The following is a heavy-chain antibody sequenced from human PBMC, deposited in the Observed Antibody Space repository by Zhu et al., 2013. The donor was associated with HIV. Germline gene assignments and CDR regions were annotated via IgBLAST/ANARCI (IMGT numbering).Heavy chain of an antibody. V-gene: IGHV1-69*01. CDR1: GGTFSSYA. CDR2: IIPIFGTA. J-gene: IGHJ6*02. CDR3: ARVIGGYYYGSGSPHGMDV. Sequence: QVQLVQSGAEVKKPGSSVKVSCKASGGTFSSYAISWVRQAPGQGLEWMGGIIPIFGTANYAQKFQGRVTITADESTSTAYMELSSLRSEDTAVYYCARVIGGYYYGSGSPHGMDVVGPRDHGHRLL. D-gene: IGHD3-10*01.